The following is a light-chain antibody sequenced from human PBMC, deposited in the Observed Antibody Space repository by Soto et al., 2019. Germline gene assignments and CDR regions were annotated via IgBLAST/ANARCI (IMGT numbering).Light chain of an antibody. Sequence: QSALTQPPSVSAAPGQKVTISCSGSISNIGGNSVSWYQQLPGTAPKLLIYDDNKRPSGIPDRFSGSKSGTSATLGITGFQTGDEADYYCGSWDSSLRAYVFGTGTKVTVL. CDR3: GSWDSSLRAYV. V-gene: IGLV1-51*01. CDR1: ISNIGGNS. J-gene: IGLJ1*01. CDR2: DDN.